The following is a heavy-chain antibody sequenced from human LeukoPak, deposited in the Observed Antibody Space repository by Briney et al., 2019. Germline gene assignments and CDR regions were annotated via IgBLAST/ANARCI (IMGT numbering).Heavy chain of an antibody. CDR3: ARGLTYYDFWSGYYPLLDV. D-gene: IGHD3-3*01. J-gene: IGHJ6*04. CDR2: ISSSGSTI. CDR1: GFTFSDYY. V-gene: IGHV3-11*04. Sequence: GGSLRLSCAASGFTFSDYYMGWIRQAPGKGLEWVSYISSSGSTIYYADSVKGRFTISRDNAKNSLYLQMNSLRAEDTAVYYCARGLTYYDFWSGYYPLLDVWGKGTTVTVSS.